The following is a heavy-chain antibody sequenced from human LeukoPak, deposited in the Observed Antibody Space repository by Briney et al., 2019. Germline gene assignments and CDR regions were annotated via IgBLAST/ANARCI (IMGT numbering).Heavy chain of an antibody. CDR1: GGSISSYY. CDR3: ARGPSIQLWSDPYYYYGMDV. V-gene: IGHV4-34*01. Sequence: SETLSLTCTVSGGSISSYYWSWIRQPPGKGLEWIGEINHSGSTDYNPSLKSRVTISVDTSKNQFSLKLSSVTAADTAVYYCARGPSIQLWSDPYYYYGMDVWGQGTTVTVSS. D-gene: IGHD5-18*01. CDR2: INHSGST. J-gene: IGHJ6*02.